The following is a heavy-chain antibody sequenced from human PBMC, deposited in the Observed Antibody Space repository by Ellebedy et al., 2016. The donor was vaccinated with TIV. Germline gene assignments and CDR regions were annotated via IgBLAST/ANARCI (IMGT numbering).Heavy chain of an antibody. CDR2: LGGSSANT. Sequence: GESPKISCAASGCTFSNYAMSWVRQAPGKGLEWVSALGGSSANTYYADSVQGRFTISRDNSENTLYLQMNSLRAEDTAVYYCAKTASKGRGWRTPIDYWGQGTLVTVSS. CDR1: GCTFSNYA. V-gene: IGHV3-23*01. CDR3: AKTASKGRGWRTPIDY. J-gene: IGHJ4*02. D-gene: IGHD6-19*01.